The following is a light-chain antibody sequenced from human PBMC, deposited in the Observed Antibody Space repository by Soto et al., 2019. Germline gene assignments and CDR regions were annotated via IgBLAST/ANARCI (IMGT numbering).Light chain of an antibody. V-gene: IGKV3-11*01. CDR1: QSVSSY. Sequence: EIVLTQSPATLSLSPGERATLSCRASQSVSSYLAWYQQKPGQAPRLLIYDASNSATGLPARFSGSGSGTDFTLTISSLEPEDFAVYYCQQRRTFGPGTKVDIK. J-gene: IGKJ3*01. CDR3: QQRRT. CDR2: DAS.